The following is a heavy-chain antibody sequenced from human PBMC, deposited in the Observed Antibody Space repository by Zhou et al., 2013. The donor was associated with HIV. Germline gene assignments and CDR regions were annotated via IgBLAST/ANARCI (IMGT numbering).Heavy chain of an antibody. Sequence: QVQLVQSGAEVKKPGSSVKVSCKASGGTFSSYAISWVRQAPGQGLEWMGGIIPIFGTANYAQKFQGRVTLTRDTSISTAYMELSSLRFDDTAVYYCARDRDWGFPRWFDPWGQGTLVTVSS. V-gene: IGHV1-69*05. CDR3: ARDRDWGFPRWFDP. J-gene: IGHJ5*02. CDR2: IIPIFGTA. D-gene: IGHD7-27*01. CDR1: GGTFSSYA.